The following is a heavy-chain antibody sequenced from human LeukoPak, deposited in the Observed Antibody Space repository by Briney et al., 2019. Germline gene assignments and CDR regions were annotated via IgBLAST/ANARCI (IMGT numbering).Heavy chain of an antibody. CDR3: ARVEDYYDSSGNYYYYMDV. J-gene: IGHJ6*03. CDR2: INPSGGST. D-gene: IGHD3-22*01. CDR1: GYTFTSYY. Sequence: ASVTVSCKASGYTFTSYYMHWVRQAPGQGLEWMGLINPSGGSTSYAQKFQGRVTMTRDMSTSTVYMELSRLRSDDTAVYYCARVEDYYDSSGNYYYYMDVWGKGTTVTVSS. V-gene: IGHV1-46*01.